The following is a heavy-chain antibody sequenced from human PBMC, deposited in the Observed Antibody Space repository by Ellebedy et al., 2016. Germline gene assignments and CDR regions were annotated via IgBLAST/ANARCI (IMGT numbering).Heavy chain of an antibody. V-gene: IGHV3-69-1*02. Sequence: GESLKISCAGSDFSITNTYMAWIRQLPGQGLEWVAYISSRDSPDYADSVKGRFTISRDNAKNSVHLQMSRLRVDDTAVYYCARGAVAGRYFDLWGRGTPVTVSS. D-gene: IGHD4-23*01. J-gene: IGHJ2*01. CDR2: ISSRDSP. CDR1: DFSITNTY. CDR3: ARGAVAGRYFDL.